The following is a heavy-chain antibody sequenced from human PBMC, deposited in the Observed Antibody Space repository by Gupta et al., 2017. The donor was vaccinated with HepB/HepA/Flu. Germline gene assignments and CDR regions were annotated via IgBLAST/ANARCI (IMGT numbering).Heavy chain of an antibody. CDR3: VSNNTGRAFDI. Sequence: EVQLLESGGGLVQPGGSLRLSCAASKFTFSRYAMTWVRLPPGKGLEWVSSISSHGFGTYYADSVKGRFTISRDNSQDTLFLHMNSPKVADTAMYYCVSNNTGRAFDIWGQGTMVTVSS. V-gene: IGHV3-23*01. CDR2: ISSHGFGT. CDR1: KFTFSRYA. J-gene: IGHJ3*02. D-gene: IGHD1-1*01.